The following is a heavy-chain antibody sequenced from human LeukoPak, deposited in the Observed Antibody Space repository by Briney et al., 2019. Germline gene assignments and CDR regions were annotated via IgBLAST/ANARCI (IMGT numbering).Heavy chain of an antibody. V-gene: IGHV1-69*01. CDR3: ARSLNTAGWFDP. CDR2: IIPIFGTA. CDR1: GGTFTSYA. J-gene: IGHJ5*02. Sequence: GASVKVSCKASGGTFTSYAISWVRQAPGQGLEWMGGIIPIFGTANYAQKFQGRDTITADESTSTAYMELSSLRSEDTAVYYCARSLNTAGWFDPWGQGTLVTVSS. D-gene: IGHD5-18*01.